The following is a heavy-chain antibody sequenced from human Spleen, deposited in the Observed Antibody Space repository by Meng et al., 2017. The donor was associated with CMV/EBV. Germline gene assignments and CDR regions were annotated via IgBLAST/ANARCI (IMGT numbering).Heavy chain of an antibody. J-gene: IGHJ5*02. CDR3: ARDREYYDSGSYYPA. Sequence: GGSLRLSCAASGFTFTTYSMSWVRQAPGKGLERVSSVSASGNTYYADSVKGRFTISRDNSKNTLYLEMNSLRAEDTAIYYCARDREYYDSGSYYPAWGQGTLVTVSS. D-gene: IGHD3-10*01. CDR2: VSASGNT. V-gene: IGHV3-23*01. CDR1: GFTFTTYS.